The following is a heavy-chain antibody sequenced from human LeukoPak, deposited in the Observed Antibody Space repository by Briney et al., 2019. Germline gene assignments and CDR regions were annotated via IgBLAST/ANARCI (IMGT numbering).Heavy chain of an antibody. CDR3: VRVRARYYYYYMDV. CDR1: GGSISSYY. V-gene: IGHV4-4*09. J-gene: IGHJ6*03. CDR2: IYTSGST. Sequence: PSETLSLTCTVSGGSISSYYWSWIRQPPGKGLECIGYIYTSGSTNYNPSLKSRVTISVDTSKNQFSLKLSSVTAADTAVYYCVRVRARYYYYYMDVWGKGTTVTVSS.